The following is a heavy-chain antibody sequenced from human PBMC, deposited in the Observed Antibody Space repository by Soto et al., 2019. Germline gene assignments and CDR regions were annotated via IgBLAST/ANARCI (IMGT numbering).Heavy chain of an antibody. D-gene: IGHD2-2*01. V-gene: IGHV3-33*01. CDR1: GFTFRNYG. J-gene: IGHJ4*02. CDR3: ARDMRSAYFDY. Sequence: GGSLRLSCAASGFTFRNYGMHWVRQAPGKGLEWVAVIWYAGTNKYYADSVKGRFTISRDNSENIMYLQMNSLRVEDTAVYYCARDMRSAYFDYWGQGA. CDR2: IWYAGTNK.